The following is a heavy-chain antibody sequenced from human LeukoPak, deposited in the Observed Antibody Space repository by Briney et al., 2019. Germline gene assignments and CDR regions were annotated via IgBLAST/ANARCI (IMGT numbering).Heavy chain of an antibody. Sequence: GGSLRLSCAASGFTFSNFWMSWVRQAPGQGLEWVAIINPDGSTTGYVDSVKARFTISRDNAKNSLCLQLNSLRAEDTAVYYCVRDPGWGSFDIWGQGTMVTVSS. CDR2: INPDGSTT. D-gene: IGHD3-16*01. V-gene: IGHV3-7*01. CDR3: VRDPGWGSFDI. CDR1: GFTFSNFW. J-gene: IGHJ3*02.